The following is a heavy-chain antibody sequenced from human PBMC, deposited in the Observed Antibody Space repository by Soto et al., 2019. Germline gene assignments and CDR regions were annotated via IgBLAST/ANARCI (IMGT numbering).Heavy chain of an antibody. CDR2: ISGHNGNT. J-gene: IGHJ4*02. V-gene: IGHV1-18*04. Sequence: QVQLVHSGAEVKKPGASVKVSCKASGYSFTIYGISWVRQAPGQGPEWMGWISGHNGNTNHPQSLQGRVTMTRDTSRNTAYMELRSLRSDDTAVYYCARHRFNYYDDTVYYYFDYWGQGTLVTVSS. CDR3: ARHRFNYYDDTVYYYFDY. CDR1: GYSFTIYG. D-gene: IGHD3-22*01.